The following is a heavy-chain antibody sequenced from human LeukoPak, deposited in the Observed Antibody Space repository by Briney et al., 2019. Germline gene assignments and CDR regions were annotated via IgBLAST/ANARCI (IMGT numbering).Heavy chain of an antibody. CDR3: ARHVSLRYFDL. Sequence: SETLSLTCAVYGGSLSGYYWSWIRQPPGKGLEWIGEINHSGSTNYNPSLKSRVTISVDTSKNQFSLKLSSVTAADTAVYYCARHVSLRYFDLWGRGTLVTVSS. D-gene: IGHD5/OR15-5a*01. V-gene: IGHV4-34*01. CDR2: INHSGST. J-gene: IGHJ2*01. CDR1: GGSLSGYY.